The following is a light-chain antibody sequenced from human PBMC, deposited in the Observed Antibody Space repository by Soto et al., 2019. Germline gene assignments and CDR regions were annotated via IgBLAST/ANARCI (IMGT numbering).Light chain of an antibody. Sequence: QSVLTQPPSVSAAPGQKVTISCSGSSSNIAKNYAYWYQQLPGTAPKLLIFDNDKRPSGIPDRFSGSKSGTSATLGITGLQTGDEADYYCGTWDISLSVVFGGGTKVTVL. V-gene: IGLV1-51*01. CDR3: GTWDISLSVV. CDR2: DND. CDR1: SSNIAKNY. J-gene: IGLJ2*01.